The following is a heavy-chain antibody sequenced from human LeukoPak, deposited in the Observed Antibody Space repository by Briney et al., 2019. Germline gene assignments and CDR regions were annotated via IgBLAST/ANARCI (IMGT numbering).Heavy chain of an antibody. J-gene: IGHJ6*02. D-gene: IGHD6-13*01. CDR2: FDPEDGET. V-gene: IGHV1-24*01. Sequence: ASVKVSCKVSGYTLTELSMHWVRQAPGKGLEWMGGFDPEDGETIYAQKFQGRVTMTEDTSTDTAYMELSSLRSEDTAVCYCARGLIAAAGTAYYYYGMDVWGQGTTVTVSS. CDR1: GYTLTELS. CDR3: ARGLIAAAGTAYYYYGMDV.